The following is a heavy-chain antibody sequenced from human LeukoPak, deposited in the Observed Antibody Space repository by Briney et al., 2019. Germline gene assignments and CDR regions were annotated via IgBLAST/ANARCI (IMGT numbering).Heavy chain of an antibody. V-gene: IGHV1-24*01. D-gene: IGHD6-19*01. J-gene: IGHJ4*01. CDR2: FDPEDGET. CDR1: GYTLTELS. Sequence: ASVKVSCKVSGYTLTELSMHWVRQAPGKGLEWMGGFDPEDGETIYAQKFQGRVTMTEDTSTDTAYMELSSLRSEDTAVYYCATQWLVGGYYFDYWGXXXXXTVXX. CDR3: ATQWLVGGYYFDY.